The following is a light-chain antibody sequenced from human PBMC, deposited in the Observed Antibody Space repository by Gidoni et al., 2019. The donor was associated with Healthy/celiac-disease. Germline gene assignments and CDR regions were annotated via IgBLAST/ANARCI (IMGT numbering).Light chain of an antibody. V-gene: IGKV3-15*01. CDR3: QQYNNWPLT. CDR2: GAS. Sequence: EIAMTPSPATLSVSPGDRATLSCRTSQSGSSNLAWYQQKPGQTPRLLIYGASTRATGIPSRFSGSGSGTEFTITISRLQSEDFAVYYCQQYNNWPLTFGQGTKLEIK. CDR1: QSGSSN. J-gene: IGKJ2*01.